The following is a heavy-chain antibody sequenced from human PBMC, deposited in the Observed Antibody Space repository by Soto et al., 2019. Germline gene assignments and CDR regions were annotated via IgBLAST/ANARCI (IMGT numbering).Heavy chain of an antibody. V-gene: IGHV1-69*01. D-gene: IGHD3-10*01. CDR2: IIPFFGPS. Sequence: QVQLVQSGAEVKKPGSSVKVSCKTSGGTFNSYGITWVRQAPGQGLEWMGGIIPFFGPSHYAQKFQGRVTITADESTSTAYMELSSLRYEDTAVYYCARVSKSGYYYGLDVWGQGTKVTVSS. CDR1: GGTFNSYG. J-gene: IGHJ6*02. CDR3: ARVSKSGYYYGLDV.